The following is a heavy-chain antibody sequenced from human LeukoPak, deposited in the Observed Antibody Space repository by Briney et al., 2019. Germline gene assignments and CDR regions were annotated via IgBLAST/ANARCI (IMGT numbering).Heavy chain of an antibody. D-gene: IGHD3-10*01. CDR3: ARASDWFGELGRDYYYYMDV. CDR1: GFTFSDHY. CDR2: TRNKANSYTT. J-gene: IGHJ6*03. V-gene: IGHV3-72*01. Sequence: PGGSLRLSCAASGFTFSDHYMDWVRQAPGKGLEWVGRTRNKANSYTTEYAASVKGRFTISRDDSKNSLYLQMNSLKTEDTAVYYCARASDWFGELGRDYYYYMDVWGKGTTVTISS.